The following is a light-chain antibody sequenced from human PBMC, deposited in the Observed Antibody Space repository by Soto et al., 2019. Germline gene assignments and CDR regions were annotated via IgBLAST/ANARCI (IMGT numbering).Light chain of an antibody. CDR1: QSFTSRS. CDR2: GEY. J-gene: IGKJ1*01. Sequence: EIVWTPSTGTLSLSPGERATLSCMASQSFTSRSLAWYQQKHGLANRLLSSGEYNRAAGIPDRFSGSGSGTDFTLTISRLEPEDFAVYYFQQYDSSHRTFGHGTKVDI. V-gene: IGKV3-20*01. CDR3: QQYDSSHRT.